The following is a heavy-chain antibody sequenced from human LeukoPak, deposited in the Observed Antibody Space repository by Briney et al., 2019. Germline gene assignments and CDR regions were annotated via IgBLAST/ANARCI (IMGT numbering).Heavy chain of an antibody. CDR1: GFTFSSYW. D-gene: IGHD3-9*01. Sequence: GGSLRLSCGVSGFTFSSYWMHWVREAPRKGLVGVSRINGDGRNINYADSVRGRFTIPRDNAKNTLFLQMNTLRGEDTAVYYSTRDLMDYDVSTGLHHYYMDVWGQGATVTVSS. J-gene: IGHJ6*02. CDR3: TRDLMDYDVSTGLHHYYMDV. CDR2: INGDGRNI. V-gene: IGHV3-74*01.